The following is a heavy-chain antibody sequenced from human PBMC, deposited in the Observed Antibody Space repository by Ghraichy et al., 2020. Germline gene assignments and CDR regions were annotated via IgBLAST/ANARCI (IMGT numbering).Heavy chain of an antibody. D-gene: IGHD3-16*02. CDR2: IYSGGST. CDR3: ARGVDYVWGSYRYHDAFDI. J-gene: IGHJ3*02. V-gene: IGHV3-53*01. CDR1: GFTVSSNY. Sequence: GGSLRLSCAASGFTVSSNYMSWVRQAPGKGLEWVSVIYSGGSTYYADSVKGRFTISRDNSKNTLYLQMNSLRAEDTAVYYCARGVDYVWGSYRYHDAFDIWGQGTMVTVSS.